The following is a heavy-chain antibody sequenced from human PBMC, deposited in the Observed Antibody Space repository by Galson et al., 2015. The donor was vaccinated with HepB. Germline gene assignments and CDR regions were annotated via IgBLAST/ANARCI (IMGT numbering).Heavy chain of an antibody. Sequence: SVKVSCKASGGTFSSNTVSWVRQAPGQGLEWMGRIIPIVGVANYAQKFEGRVTIIADKSTSTVYMELSGLTSEDTAVYYCTRAPYSGSYFYWGQGTVVTVSS. CDR2: IIPIVGVA. J-gene: IGHJ4*02. V-gene: IGHV1-69*02. CDR1: GGTFSSNT. D-gene: IGHD1-26*01. CDR3: TRAPYSGSYFY.